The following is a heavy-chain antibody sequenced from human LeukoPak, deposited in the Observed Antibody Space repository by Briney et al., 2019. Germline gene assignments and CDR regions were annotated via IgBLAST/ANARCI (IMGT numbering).Heavy chain of an antibody. CDR3: ARDHPDYGDYAGEGYFDY. D-gene: IGHD4-17*01. V-gene: IGHV3-21*01. Sequence: SGGSLRLSCAASGFTFSSYSMNWVRQAPGKGLEWVSSISSSSSYIYYADSVKGRFTISRDNAKNSLYLQMNSLRAEDTAVYYCARDHPDYGDYAGEGYFDYWGQGTLVTVSS. J-gene: IGHJ4*02. CDR1: GFTFSSYS. CDR2: ISSSSSYI.